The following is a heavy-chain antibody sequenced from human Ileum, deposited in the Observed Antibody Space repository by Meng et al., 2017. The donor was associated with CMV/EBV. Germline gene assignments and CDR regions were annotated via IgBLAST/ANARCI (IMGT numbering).Heavy chain of an antibody. V-gene: IGHV1-69*12. CDR3: ARGFSNGYQPFDH. J-gene: IGHJ4*02. CDR2: SIAIFRTP. D-gene: IGHD2-2*01. CDR1: RVWFNNYC. Sequence: VQLVQYGFVVQKPVSAVKVTCTYSRVWFNNYCSNWVRQAPGLVLYLMCASIAIFRTPEYAQKFHDRLTITADGPTGTTLMELSSLTSYDTAIFYCARGFSNGYQPFDHWGQGTLVTVSS.